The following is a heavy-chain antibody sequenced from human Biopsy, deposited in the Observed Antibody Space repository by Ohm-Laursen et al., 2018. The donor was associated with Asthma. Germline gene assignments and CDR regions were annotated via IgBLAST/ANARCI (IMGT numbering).Heavy chain of an antibody. J-gene: IGHJ2*01. CDR1: GGSVSSGSYY. CDR2: ISYSEST. CDR3: ARVPTTLRYFDL. V-gene: IGHV4-61*01. Sequence: SDTLSLTCTVSGGSVSSGSYYWSWIRQPPGKGLAWVSYISYSESTDYNPSLKSRLTISMDTSKNQFSLKLSSVTAADTAVYYCARVPTTLRYFDLWGRGTLVTVSS. D-gene: IGHD2-15*01.